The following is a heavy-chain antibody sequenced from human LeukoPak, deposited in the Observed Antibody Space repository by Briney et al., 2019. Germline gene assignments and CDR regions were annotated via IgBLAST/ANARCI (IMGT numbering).Heavy chain of an antibody. V-gene: IGHV3-23*01. CDR3: AKDGGNDFWSGYYLDY. Sequence: GGSLRLSCAASGFTFSSYALSWVRQAPGKGLEWVSAISGSGGSTYYADSVKGRFTISRDNSKNTLYLQMNSLRAEHTAVYYCAKDGGNDFWSGYYLDYWGQGTLVTVSS. CDR2: ISGSGGST. D-gene: IGHD3-3*01. J-gene: IGHJ4*02. CDR1: GFTFSSYA.